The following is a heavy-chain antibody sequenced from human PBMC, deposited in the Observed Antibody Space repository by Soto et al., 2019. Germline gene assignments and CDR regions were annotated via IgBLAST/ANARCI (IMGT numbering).Heavy chain of an antibody. D-gene: IGHD3-3*01. CDR2: IYYSGST. CDR1: GGSVSSGSYY. J-gene: IGHJ6*02. V-gene: IGHV4-61*01. Sequence: SETLSLTCTVSGGSVSSGSYYWSWIRQPPGKGLEWIGYIYYSGSTNYNPSLKSRVTISVDTSKNQFSLKLSSVTAADTAVYYCARDKMSRFLEWLYGMDVWGQGTTVTVSS. CDR3: ARDKMSRFLEWLYGMDV.